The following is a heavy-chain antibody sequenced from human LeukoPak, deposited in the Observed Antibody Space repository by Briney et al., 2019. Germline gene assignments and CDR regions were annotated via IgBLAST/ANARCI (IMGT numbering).Heavy chain of an antibody. CDR3: ARALLAHGSGGGNWFDP. Sequence: TSETLSLTCAVYGGSFSGYYWSWIRQPPGKGLEWIGEINHSGSTNYNPSLKSRVTISVDTSKNQFSLKLSSVTAADTAVYYCARALLAHGSGGGNWFDPWGQGTLVTVSS. CDR1: GGSFSGYY. D-gene: IGHD3-10*01. V-gene: IGHV4-34*01. J-gene: IGHJ5*02. CDR2: INHSGST.